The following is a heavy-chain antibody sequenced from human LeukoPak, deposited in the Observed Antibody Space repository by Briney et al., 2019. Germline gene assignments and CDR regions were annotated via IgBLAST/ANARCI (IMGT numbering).Heavy chain of an antibody. J-gene: IGHJ4*02. CDR1: GFTFSDYY. Sequence: GGSLRLSCAASGFTFSDYYMRWIRQAPGKGLEWVSSISSSASTIHYADSVKGRFTISRDNAKNSLYLQMNSLRAEDTAVYYCARDYGGSSPFDYWGQGTLVTVSS. D-gene: IGHD4-23*01. V-gene: IGHV3-11*04. CDR2: ISSSASTI. CDR3: ARDYGGSSPFDY.